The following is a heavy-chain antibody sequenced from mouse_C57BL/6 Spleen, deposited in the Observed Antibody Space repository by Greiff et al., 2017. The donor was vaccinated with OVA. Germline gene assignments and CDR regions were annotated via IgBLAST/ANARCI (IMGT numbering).Heavy chain of an antibody. CDR2: INPSTGGT. CDR1: GYSFTGYY. D-gene: IGHD2-5*01. CDR3: AAYYSNLYAMDY. J-gene: IGHJ4*01. Sequence: VQLQQSGPELVKPGASVKISCKASGYSFTGYYMNWVKQSPEKSLEWIGEINPSTGGTTYNQKFKAKATLTVDKSSSTAYMQLKSLTSEDSAVYYCAAYYSNLYAMDYWGQGTSVTVSS. V-gene: IGHV1-42*01.